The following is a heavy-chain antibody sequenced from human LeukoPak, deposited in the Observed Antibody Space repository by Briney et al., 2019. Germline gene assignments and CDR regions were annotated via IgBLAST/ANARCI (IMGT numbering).Heavy chain of an antibody. J-gene: IGHJ4*02. V-gene: IGHV3-21*01. CDR1: GFTFSSYS. Sequence: PGGSLRLSCAASGFTFSSYSLNWVRQAPGKGLEWVSSISSSSIYIYYADSGKGRFTIARDNAKNSLYLQMNSLRAEDTAVYYCARSGGGPCDYWGQGTLVTVSS. D-gene: IGHD3-10*01. CDR2: ISSSSIYI. CDR3: ARSGGGPCDY.